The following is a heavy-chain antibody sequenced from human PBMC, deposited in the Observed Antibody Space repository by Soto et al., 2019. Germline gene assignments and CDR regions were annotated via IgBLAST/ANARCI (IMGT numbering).Heavy chain of an antibody. Sequence: GGSLRLSCAASGFTFTNYAMTWVRQAPGKGLEWVSISSGSGSGGSTNYADSVKGRFTISRDNSKDTLYLQMNSLRVEDTAVYYCAKDRDDYRNYVFDYWGQGTLVTVSS. CDR3: AKDRDDYRNYVFDY. CDR1: GFTFTNYA. D-gene: IGHD4-4*01. J-gene: IGHJ4*02. CDR2: SSGSGSGGST. V-gene: IGHV3-23*01.